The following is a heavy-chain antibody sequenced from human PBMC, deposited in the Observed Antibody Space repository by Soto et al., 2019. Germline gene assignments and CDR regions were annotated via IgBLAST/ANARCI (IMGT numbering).Heavy chain of an antibody. CDR1: GFTLTNNG. Sequence: GGSLRLSCVASGFTLTNNGMHWVRQAPGQGLEWVAVISSDGSSYYYGDSVRGRFTISRDTSKNTLFLEMNSLTTADTAVYYCAKDRGLAESGTWSHYYYGVDVWGQGTSVTVSS. D-gene: IGHD1-26*01. CDR3: AKDRGLAESGTWSHYYYGVDV. V-gene: IGHV3-30*18. J-gene: IGHJ6*02. CDR2: ISSDGSSY.